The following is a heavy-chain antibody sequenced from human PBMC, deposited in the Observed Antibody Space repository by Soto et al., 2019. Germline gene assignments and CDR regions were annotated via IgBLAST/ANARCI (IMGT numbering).Heavy chain of an antibody. CDR3: ARTPQPYTTYVGNYYYYGMDV. Sequence: QLQLQESGSGLVKPSETLSLTCAVSGDSITSGGFAWSWIRKPPGKGLEWIGYISHSGSTYYTPSRQSRVTISIDRSKNHFSLNLTSVTAADTAVYYCARTPQPYTTYVGNYYYYGMDVWGQGTTVTVSS. D-gene: IGHD4-4*01. CDR2: ISHSGST. J-gene: IGHJ6*02. CDR1: GDSITSGGFA. V-gene: IGHV4-30-2*01.